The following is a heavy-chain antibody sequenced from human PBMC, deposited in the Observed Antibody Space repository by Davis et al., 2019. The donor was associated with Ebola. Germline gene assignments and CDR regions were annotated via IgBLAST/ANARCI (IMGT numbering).Heavy chain of an antibody. V-gene: IGHV1-58*02. CDR1: GFTFTNSA. Sequence: SVTVSCKASGFTFTNSAMQWVRQARGLRPEWIGSIVVGNVNTNYVQRFQGRVTINRDMSTSTSYLDLSNLRTEETAVYYCAAWAGTVGKFDYWGQGTLVTVSP. CDR2: IVVGNVNT. J-gene: IGHJ4*01. CDR3: AAWAGTVGKFDY. D-gene: IGHD1-14*01.